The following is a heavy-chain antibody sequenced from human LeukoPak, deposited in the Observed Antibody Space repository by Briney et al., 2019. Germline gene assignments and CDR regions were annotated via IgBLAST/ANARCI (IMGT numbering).Heavy chain of an antibody. CDR2: INPDSGGT. J-gene: IGHJ4*02. CDR1: AYTFTNYY. V-gene: IGHV1-2*02. D-gene: IGHD1-26*01. CDR3: ARDPYSGSPFDY. Sequence: ASVKVFCKASAYTFTNYYIHWVRQAPGQGLEWMGWINPDSGGTKYAQKFEGRVAMTRDTSISTAYMEVTRLSSDDTAVYFCARDPYSGSPFDYWGQGTLVTVSS.